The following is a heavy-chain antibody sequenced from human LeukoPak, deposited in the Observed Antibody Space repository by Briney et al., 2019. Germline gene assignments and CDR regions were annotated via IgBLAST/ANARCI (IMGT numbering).Heavy chain of an antibody. CDR3: ARGRDGNNYYYFDY. CDR2: ISYDEKNK. V-gene: IGHV3-30*04. D-gene: IGHD5-24*01. Sequence: GGSLRLSCAASGLIFRSYAIHWFRQAPGKGLEGGAVISYDEKNKYYADSVKGRFTISRDNSKNTLYLQMNSLSAEDTAVYYCARGRDGNNYYYFDYWGQGTLVTVSS. CDR1: GLIFRSYA. J-gene: IGHJ4*02.